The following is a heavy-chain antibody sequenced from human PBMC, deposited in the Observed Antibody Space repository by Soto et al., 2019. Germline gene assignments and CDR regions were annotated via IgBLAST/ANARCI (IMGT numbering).Heavy chain of an antibody. CDR3: ARHQAMVREPPYFDY. V-gene: IGHV4-59*08. CDR1: GGSISSYY. D-gene: IGHD3-10*01. Sequence: QVQLQESGPGLVKPSETLSLTCTVSGGSISSYYWSWIRQPPGKGLEWIGYIYYSGSTNYNPSLKSRVTISVDTSKNQFSLKLSSVTAADTAVYYCARHQAMVREPPYFDYWGQGTLVTVSS. CDR2: IYYSGST. J-gene: IGHJ4*02.